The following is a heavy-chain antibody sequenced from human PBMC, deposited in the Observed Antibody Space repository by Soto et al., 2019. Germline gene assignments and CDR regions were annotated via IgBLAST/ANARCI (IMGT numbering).Heavy chain of an antibody. CDR1: GFTFSSYG. CDR3: ARAQWLADDVFDI. Sequence: ESGGGVVQPGRSLRLSCAASGFTFSSYGMHWVRQAPGKGLVWVSRVKGDGSERTYADSVKGRFTISRDNTKNTLYLQMNSLRPEDTAVYYCARAQWLADDVFDIWGHGTMVTVSS. J-gene: IGHJ3*02. V-gene: IGHV3-74*02. CDR2: VKGDGSER. D-gene: IGHD6-19*01.